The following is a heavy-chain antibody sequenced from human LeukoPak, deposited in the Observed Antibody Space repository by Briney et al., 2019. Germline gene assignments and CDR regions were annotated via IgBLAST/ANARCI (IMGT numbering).Heavy chain of an antibody. D-gene: IGHD1-26*01. Sequence: ASVKVSCKASGYTFISYGISWVRQAPGQGLEWMGWISAYNGNTNYAQKFRGRVTMTTDTSTSTAYMELRSLRSDDTAMYYCAIIVSGSYSSSFVDYWGQGTLVTVSS. V-gene: IGHV1-18*01. CDR1: GYTFISYG. J-gene: IGHJ4*02. CDR3: AIIVSGSYSSSFVDY. CDR2: ISAYNGNT.